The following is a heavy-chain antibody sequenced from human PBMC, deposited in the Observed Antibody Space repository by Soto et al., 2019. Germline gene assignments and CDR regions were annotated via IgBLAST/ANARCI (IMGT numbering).Heavy chain of an antibody. Sequence: SETLSLTCSVSGGSVSNKTYYWSWIRQPPGKRLDWIGYVYYSGTTNYNPSLKSRVTISVDLSKNQYSLRLSSVTTADTALYYCARTTAVPNTLRSRYFFDYWCQGTLVTVS. D-gene: IGHD4-17*01. J-gene: IGHJ4*02. V-gene: IGHV4-61*01. CDR2: VYYSGTT. CDR3: ARTTAVPNTLRSRYFFDY. CDR1: GGSVSNKTYY.